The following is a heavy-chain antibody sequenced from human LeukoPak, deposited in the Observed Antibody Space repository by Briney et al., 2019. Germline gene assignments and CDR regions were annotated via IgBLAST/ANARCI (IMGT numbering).Heavy chain of an antibody. J-gene: IGHJ3*02. V-gene: IGHV3-21*01. Sequence: GGSLRLSCAASGFTFSSYSMNWVRQAPGKGLEWVSSISSSSSYIYYADSVKGRFTISRNNAKNSLYLQMNSLRAEDTAVYYCARDHGGGPSAFDIWGQGTMVTVSS. CDR3: ARDHGGGPSAFDI. CDR2: ISSSSSYI. D-gene: IGHD3-10*01. CDR1: GFTFSSYS.